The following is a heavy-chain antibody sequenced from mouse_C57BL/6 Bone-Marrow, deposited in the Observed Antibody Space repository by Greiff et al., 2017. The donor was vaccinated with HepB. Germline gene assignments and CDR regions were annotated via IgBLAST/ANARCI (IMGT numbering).Heavy chain of an antibody. Sequence: QVHVKQSGPGLVQPSQSLSITCTVSGFSLTSYGVHWVRQSPGKGLEWLGVIWRGGSTDYNAAFMSRLSITKDNSKSQVFFKMNSLQADDTAIYYCAVSTMITTRGHYYAMDYWGQGTSVTVSS. J-gene: IGHJ4*01. D-gene: IGHD2-4*01. CDR2: IWRGGST. CDR3: AVSTMITTRGHYYAMDY. CDR1: GFSLTSYG. V-gene: IGHV2-5*01.